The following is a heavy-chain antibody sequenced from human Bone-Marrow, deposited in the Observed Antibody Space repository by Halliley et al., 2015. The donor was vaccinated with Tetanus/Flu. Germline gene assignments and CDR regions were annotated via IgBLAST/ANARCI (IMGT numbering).Heavy chain of an antibody. CDR1: GFTVSSEW. Sequence: MQLVQSGGGLIQPGGSLRLSCAASGFTVSSEWMYWVRQTPGKGLVWVSRINGEGSNVDYADSVKGRFTISRDNAKKTMFLEMNSLRVEDSVVYYCATALLVRGINVRDYWGQGTLV. J-gene: IGHJ4*02. D-gene: IGHD3-10*01. CDR3: ATALLVRGINVRDY. CDR2: INGEGSNV. V-gene: IGHV3-74*02.